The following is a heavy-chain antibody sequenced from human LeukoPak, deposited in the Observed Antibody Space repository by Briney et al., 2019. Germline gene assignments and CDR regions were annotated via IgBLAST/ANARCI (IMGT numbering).Heavy chain of an antibody. V-gene: IGHV3-53*01. CDR3: ARENYGDYLDY. J-gene: IGHJ4*02. D-gene: IGHD4-17*01. CDR2: IYSGGST. Sequence: RGGSLRLSRAASGVTVSSNYMSCGRQAPGKGLEWVSVIYSGGSTYYADSVKGRFTISRDNSKNTLYLQMNSLRAEDTAVYYCARENYGDYLDYWGQGTLVTVSS. CDR1: GVTVSSNY.